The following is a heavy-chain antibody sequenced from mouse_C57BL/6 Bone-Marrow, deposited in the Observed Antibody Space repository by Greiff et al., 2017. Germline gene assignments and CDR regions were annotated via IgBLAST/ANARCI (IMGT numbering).Heavy chain of an antibody. Sequence: DGGLVQPKGSLKLSCAASGFTFSSYAMSWVRQTPEKRLEWVATISDGGSYTYYPDNVKGRSTISRDNAKNNLYLQMSHLKSEDTAMYYCARPGGSSPYYYAMDYWGQGTSVTVSS. D-gene: IGHD1-1*01. CDR3: ARPGGSSPYYYAMDY. V-gene: IGHV5-4*03. J-gene: IGHJ4*01. CDR1: GFTFSSYA. CDR2: ISDGGSYT.